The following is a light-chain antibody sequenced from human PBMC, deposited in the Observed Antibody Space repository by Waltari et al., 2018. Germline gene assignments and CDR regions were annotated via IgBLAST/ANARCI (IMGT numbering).Light chain of an antibody. CDR2: AAS. CDR1: QCVTGVG. CDR3: QQYDGLVVT. J-gene: IGKJ4*01. V-gene: IGKV3-20*01. Sequence: ASQCVTGVGITCYLKKPGQAPILLIYAASPRAPSVPDRFSGSGSGTDFTLGISSVVPEDCGGYYCQQYDGLVVTVGGRTKVWIK.